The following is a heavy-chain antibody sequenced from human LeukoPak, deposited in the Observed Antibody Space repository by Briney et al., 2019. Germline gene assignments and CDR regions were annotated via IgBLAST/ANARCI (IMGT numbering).Heavy chain of an antibody. V-gene: IGHV4-30-4*08. CDR3: ARHWITIFGVVIRGGWFDP. CDR2: IYYSGST. CDR1: GGSISSGDYY. D-gene: IGHD3-3*01. Sequence: PSETLSLTCTVSGGSISSGDYYWSWIRQPPGKGLEWIGYIYYSGSTNYNPSLKSRVTISVDTSKNQFSLKLSSVTAADTAVYYCARHWITIFGVVIRGGWFDPWGQGTLVTVSS. J-gene: IGHJ5*02.